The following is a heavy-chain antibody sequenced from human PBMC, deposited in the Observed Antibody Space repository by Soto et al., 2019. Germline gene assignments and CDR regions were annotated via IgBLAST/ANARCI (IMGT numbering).Heavy chain of an antibody. CDR2: ISHTGNT. CDR3: ARRVRYALLGY. Sequence: SETLSLTCTVSGGPFSNYFWNWIRQPPGKGLEWIGEISHTGNTNYSPSFKSRVTMSVDSSKNQFSLRLTSVTAADTAVYYCARRVRYALLGYWGQGTRVTVSS. V-gene: IGHV4-34*01. J-gene: IGHJ4*02. CDR1: GGPFSNYF. D-gene: IGHD2-2*01.